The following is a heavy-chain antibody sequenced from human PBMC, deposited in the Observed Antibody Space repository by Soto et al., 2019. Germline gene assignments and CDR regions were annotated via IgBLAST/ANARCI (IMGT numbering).Heavy chain of an antibody. J-gene: IGHJ4*02. D-gene: IGHD1-26*01. CDR1: GFSFSNYG. CDR3: AKDLAVGATRGVFDY. V-gene: IGHV3-30*18. CDR2: ISYVGSIE. Sequence: QVQLVESGGGVVQPGGSLRLSCAASGFSFSNYGMDWVRQGPGKGLEWVAVISYVGSIEYYADSVKGRFTISRDNSKNTLYLQMNSLRAEDTGVYYCAKDLAVGATRGVFDYWGQGTLVTVSS.